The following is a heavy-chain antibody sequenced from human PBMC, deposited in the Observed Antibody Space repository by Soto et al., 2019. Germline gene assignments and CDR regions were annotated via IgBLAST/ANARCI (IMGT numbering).Heavy chain of an antibody. J-gene: IGHJ3*01. CDR3: ARGDRGAFDL. V-gene: IGHV3-74*01. CDR1: GFTFSYYW. D-gene: IGHD2-21*02. CDR2: IHSDGSST. Sequence: EVQLVESEGGLVQPGGSLRLSCAASGFTFSYYWMHWVRQAPGQGLVWVSRIHSDGSSTTYADSVKGRFTISRDNAKNTLYLQMNSLRAEDTAVYYCARGDRGAFDLWGQGTMVTXSS.